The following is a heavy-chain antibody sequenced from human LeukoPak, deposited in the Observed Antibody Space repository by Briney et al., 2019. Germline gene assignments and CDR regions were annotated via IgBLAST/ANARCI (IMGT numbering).Heavy chain of an antibody. J-gene: IGHJ4*02. CDR3: ARAEDTSVRGVPYIFDY. Sequence: SETLSLTCTVSGGSISSYYWSWIRQPPGKGLEWVGYIYYSGSTNYNPSLKSRVTISVDTSENQFSLKLSSVTAADTAVYYCARAEDTSVRGVPYIFDYWGQGTLVTVSS. CDR2: IYYSGST. D-gene: IGHD3-10*01. V-gene: IGHV4-59*01. CDR1: GGSISSYY.